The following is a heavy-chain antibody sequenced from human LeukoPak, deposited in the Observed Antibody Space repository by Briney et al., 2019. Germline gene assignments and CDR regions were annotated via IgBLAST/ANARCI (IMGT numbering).Heavy chain of an antibody. Sequence: KSGPTLVKPTQTLTLTCTFSGFSLSTSGVGVGWIRQPPGKALEWLAFIYWDDDKRYSPSLKGRLTITKDTSKNQVALTMTNMDPVDTATYYCAHSEDYYGSVDAFDVWGQGTMVTVSS. J-gene: IGHJ3*01. CDR1: GFSLSTSGVG. CDR3: AHSEDYYGSVDAFDV. D-gene: IGHD3-10*01. V-gene: IGHV2-5*02. CDR2: IYWDDDK.